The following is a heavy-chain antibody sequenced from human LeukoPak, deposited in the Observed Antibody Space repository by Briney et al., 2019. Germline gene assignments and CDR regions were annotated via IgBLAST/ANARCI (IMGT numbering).Heavy chain of an antibody. CDR2: IYSGGSS. CDR1: GFTVSNNY. Sequence: GGSLRLSCAASGFTVSNNYMSWVRQAPGKGLEWVSVIYSGGSSYYADSVKGRFTISRDNSKNTVYLQMNSLRVEDTAVYYCARKGGYNSDLDYWGQGTLVTVSS. J-gene: IGHJ4*02. CDR3: ARKGGYNSDLDY. D-gene: IGHD5-24*01. V-gene: IGHV3-66*01.